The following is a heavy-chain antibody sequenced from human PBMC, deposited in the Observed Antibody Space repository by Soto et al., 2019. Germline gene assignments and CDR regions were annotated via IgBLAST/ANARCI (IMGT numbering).Heavy chain of an antibody. CDR1: GGSISGHY. CDR3: ARVGSSGWAPDY. D-gene: IGHD6-19*01. Sequence: SETLSLTCTVSGGSISGHYWSWIPQSPGKGLEWIGYIFYSGITYYNPSLKSRVTISVDTSRNQFSLRLSSVTAADTAVYFCARVGSSGWAPDYWSQGTLVTVSS. J-gene: IGHJ4*02. V-gene: IGHV4-59*11. CDR2: IFYSGIT.